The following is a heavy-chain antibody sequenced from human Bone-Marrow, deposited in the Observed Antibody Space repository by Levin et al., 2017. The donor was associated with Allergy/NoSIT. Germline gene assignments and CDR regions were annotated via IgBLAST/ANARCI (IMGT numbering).Heavy chain of an antibody. D-gene: IGHD3-10*01. Sequence: SCAASGFTFSSYAMHWVRQAPGKGLEWVAVISYDGSNKYYADSVKGRFTISRDNSKNTLYLQMNSLRAEDTAVYYCASFMSGSYGMDVWGQGTTVTVSS. CDR2: ISYDGSNK. V-gene: IGHV3-30-3*01. CDR1: GFTFSSYA. J-gene: IGHJ6*02. CDR3: ASFMSGSYGMDV.